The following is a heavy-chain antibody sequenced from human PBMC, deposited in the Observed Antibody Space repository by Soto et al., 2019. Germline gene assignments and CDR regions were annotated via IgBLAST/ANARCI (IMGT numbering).Heavy chain of an antibody. J-gene: IGHJ4*02. Sequence: QVQLVQSGAEVKKPGSSVKVSCKASGGTFSSYAISWVRHAPGQGLEWMGGSIPIFGTENYAQKFQGRVTITADKSTRPAYMVLCRLRSEDTRVHYCACYGGIAGTRYYFHYWGQYHLVPVS. V-gene: IGHV1-69*06. CDR1: GGTFSSYA. CDR2: SIPIFGTE. D-gene: IGHD1-20*01. CDR3: ACYGGIAGTRYYFHY.